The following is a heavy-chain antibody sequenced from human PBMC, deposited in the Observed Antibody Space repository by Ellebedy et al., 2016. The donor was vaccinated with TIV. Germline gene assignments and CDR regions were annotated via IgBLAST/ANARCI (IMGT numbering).Heavy chain of an antibody. Sequence: SETLSLTXAVYGGSFSGYYWSWIRQPPGKGLEWIGEINHSGSTNYNPSLKSRVTISVDTSKNQFSLKLSSVTAADTAVYYCARGLWDYDSSGYYPDVWGQGTTVTVSS. J-gene: IGHJ6*02. CDR2: INHSGST. CDR1: GGSFSGYY. D-gene: IGHD3-22*01. V-gene: IGHV4-34*01. CDR3: ARGLWDYDSSGYYPDV.